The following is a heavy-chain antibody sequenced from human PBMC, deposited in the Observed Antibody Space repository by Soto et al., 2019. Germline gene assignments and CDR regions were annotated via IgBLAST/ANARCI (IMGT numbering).Heavy chain of an antibody. D-gene: IGHD1-26*01. CDR2: INHRGST. V-gene: IGHV4-34*01. Sequence: PSETLSLTCAVSGGSFNDYYWSWIRQPPGKGLEWIGEINHRGSTNYNPSLKSRVTISEDTSKNQFSLKLSSVTAADTAVYYCARGSGATILYGMDVWGQGTTVTVS. J-gene: IGHJ6*02. CDR1: GGSFNDYY. CDR3: ARGSGATILYGMDV.